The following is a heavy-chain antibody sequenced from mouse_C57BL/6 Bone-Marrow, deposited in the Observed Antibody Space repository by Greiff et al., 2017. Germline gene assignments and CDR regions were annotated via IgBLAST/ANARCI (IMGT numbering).Heavy chain of an antibody. D-gene: IGHD1-1*01. CDR2: INPNNGGT. J-gene: IGHJ4*01. CDR1: GYTFTDYN. V-gene: IGHV1-18*01. CDR3: ARDGSSPLAMDY. Sequence: VHLQQSGPELVKPGASVKIPCKASGYTFTDYNMDWVKQSHGKSLEWIGDINPNNGGTIYNQKFKGKATLTVDKSSSTAYMELRSLTSEDTAVYYCARDGSSPLAMDYWGQGTSVTVSS.